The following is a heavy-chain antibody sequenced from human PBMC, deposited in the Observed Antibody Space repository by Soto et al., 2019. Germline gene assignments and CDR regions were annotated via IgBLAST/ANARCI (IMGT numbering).Heavy chain of an antibody. J-gene: IGHJ4*02. Sequence: PSDTLSLTCTVSGGSISSYYWSWIRQPPGKGLEWIGYIYYSGSTNYNPSLKSRVTISVDTSKNQFSLKLSSVTAADTAVYYCARVGYYYDSSGYSGTYFDYWGQGTLVTVSS. CDR3: ARVGYYYDSSGYSGTYFDY. CDR1: GGSISSYY. D-gene: IGHD3-22*01. CDR2: IYYSGST. V-gene: IGHV4-59*01.